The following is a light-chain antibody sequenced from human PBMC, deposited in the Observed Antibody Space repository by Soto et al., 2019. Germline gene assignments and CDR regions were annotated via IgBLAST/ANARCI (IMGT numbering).Light chain of an antibody. Sequence: IQMTQSPSSLSAAVGDRVTITCRASQDIDSNLNWYQHKPGKAPKILVYAASRLQSGVPSRFSGSGSWTDFTLTISSLQREDFATYFCQHSDSSLPCTFGQGTKVEIK. V-gene: IGKV1-39*01. CDR1: QDIDSN. J-gene: IGKJ1*01. CDR3: QHSDSSLPCT. CDR2: AAS.